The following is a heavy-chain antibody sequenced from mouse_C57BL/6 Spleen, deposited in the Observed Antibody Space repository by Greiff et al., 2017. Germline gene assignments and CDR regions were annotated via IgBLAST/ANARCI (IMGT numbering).Heavy chain of an antibody. CDR3: AGWGTTVVSPVDY. J-gene: IGHJ2*01. CDR2: INPNNGGT. D-gene: IGHD1-1*01. Sequence: EVQLQQSGPELVKPGASVKISCKASGYTFTDYYMNWVKQSHGKSLEWIGDINPNNGGTSYNQKFKGKATLTVDKSSSTAYMELRSLTSEDSAVYYCAGWGTTVVSPVDYWGQGTTLTVSS. CDR1: GYTFTDYY. V-gene: IGHV1-26*01.